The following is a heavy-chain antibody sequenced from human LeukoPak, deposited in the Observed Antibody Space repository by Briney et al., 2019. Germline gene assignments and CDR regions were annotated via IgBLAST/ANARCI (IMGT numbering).Heavy chain of an antibody. CDR3: ARGGRNYLDY. CDR1: GYTFTDYT. D-gene: IGHD3-16*01. CDR2: ISPYTGDT. V-gene: IGHV1-18*01. J-gene: IGHJ4*01. Sequence: GASVKVSCTTSGYTFTDYTLTWVRQAPGQGLEWMGWISPYTGDTKYAESLQDRFTMTTDTSTNTAYLDLRGLTSDDTAIYYCARGGRNYLDYWGQGTLVTVSS.